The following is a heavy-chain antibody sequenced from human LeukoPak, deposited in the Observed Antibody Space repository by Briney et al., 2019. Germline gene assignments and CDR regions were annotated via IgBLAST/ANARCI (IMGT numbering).Heavy chain of an antibody. D-gene: IGHD3-22*01. CDR1: GFTLSTFA. V-gene: IGHV3-23*01. CDR2: ISGCGGST. J-gene: IGHJ4*02. CDR3: AKARRYYYDSSGYYFDY. Sequence: SLSPSRAASGFTLSTFAMSCVRQAPGKRRGWVSAISGCGGSTYYADSVKGRVTISRDNSKNTLYLQMNSVRAEDTAVYYCAKARRYYYDSSGYYFDYWGQGTLVTVSS.